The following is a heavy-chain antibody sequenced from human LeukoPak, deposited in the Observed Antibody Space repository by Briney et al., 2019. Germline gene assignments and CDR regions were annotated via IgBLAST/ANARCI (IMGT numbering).Heavy chain of an antibody. J-gene: IGHJ4*02. CDR3: ARDLPGRDYYFDY. CDR1: GFTFSSYS. D-gene: IGHD3-10*01. CDR2: ISSSSSYI. Sequence: GGALRLSCAASGFTFSSYSMNWVRQAPGKGLEWVSSISSSSSYIYYADSVKGRFTVSRDNAKNSLYLQMNSLRAEDTAVYYCARDLPGRDYYFDYWGQGTLVTVSS. V-gene: IGHV3-21*01.